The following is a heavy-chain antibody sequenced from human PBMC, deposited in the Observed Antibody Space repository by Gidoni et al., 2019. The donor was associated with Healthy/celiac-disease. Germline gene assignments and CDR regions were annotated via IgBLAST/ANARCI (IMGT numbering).Heavy chain of an antibody. CDR3: AKDTTSGCSSTSCRPSDRHPDNAFDI. D-gene: IGHD2-2*01. V-gene: IGHV3-9*01. J-gene: IGHJ3*02. CDR2: ISWNSGSI. Sequence: EVQLVESGGGLVQPGRSLRLSCAASGFTFDDYAMHWVRQAPGKGLEWVSGISWNSGSIGYADSVKGRFTISRDNAKNSLYLQMNSLRAEDTALYYCAKDTTSGCSSTSCRPSDRHPDNAFDIWGQGTMVTVSS. CDR1: GFTFDDYA.